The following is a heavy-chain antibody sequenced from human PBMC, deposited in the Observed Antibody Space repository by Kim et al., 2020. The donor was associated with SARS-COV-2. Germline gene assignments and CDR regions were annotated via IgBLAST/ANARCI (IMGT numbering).Heavy chain of an antibody. Sequence: SKTQYYAALVPGRYTTSRDNGKNSLYLQMNSLRDEDTAVYYCASSIGSLVDWGQGTLVTVSS. D-gene: IGHD1-26*01. CDR2: SKTQ. J-gene: IGHJ4*02. V-gene: IGHV3-48*02. CDR3: ASSIGSLVD.